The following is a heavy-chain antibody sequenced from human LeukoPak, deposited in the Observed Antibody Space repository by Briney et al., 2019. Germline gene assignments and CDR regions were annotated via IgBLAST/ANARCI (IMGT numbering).Heavy chain of an antibody. J-gene: IGHJ5*02. Sequence: ASVKVSCKASGGTFSSYAISWVRQAPGQGLEWMGRIIPILGIANYAQKFQGRVPMTTDTSTSTAYMELRSLRSDDTAVYYCARDGRENWFDPWGQGTLVTVSS. CDR2: IIPILGIA. CDR1: GGTFSSYA. CDR3: ARDGRENWFDP. V-gene: IGHV1-69*04.